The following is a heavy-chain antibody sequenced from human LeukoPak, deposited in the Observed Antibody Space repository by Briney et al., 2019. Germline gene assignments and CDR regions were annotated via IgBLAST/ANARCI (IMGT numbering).Heavy chain of an antibody. CDR1: GFTFSSYW. V-gene: IGHV3-74*01. J-gene: IGHJ4*02. CDR3: ARGSGYAVLDY. CDR2: INSDGITT. Sequence: GGSLRLSCAASGFTFSSYWMHWVRQAPGKGLVWVSRINSDGITTFYADSVKGRFTISRDNAKNTLYLQMNSVRAEDTAVYSCARGSGYAVLDYWSQGTLVSVSS. D-gene: IGHD3-3*01.